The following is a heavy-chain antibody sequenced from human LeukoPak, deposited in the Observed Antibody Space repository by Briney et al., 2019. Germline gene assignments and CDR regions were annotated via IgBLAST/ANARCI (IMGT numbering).Heavy chain of an antibody. CDR3: ARHDGGYNPDY. CDR1: GDSVTTYY. Sequence: PSETLSLTCTVSGDSVTTYYWSWIRQPPGKGLEWLGYVYYSGSATYNPSLKSRVTISVDTSKNQFSLKLSSVTAADTAVYYCARHDGGYNPDYWGQGTLVTVSS. J-gene: IGHJ4*02. D-gene: IGHD5-24*01. CDR2: VYYSGSA. V-gene: IGHV4-59*08.